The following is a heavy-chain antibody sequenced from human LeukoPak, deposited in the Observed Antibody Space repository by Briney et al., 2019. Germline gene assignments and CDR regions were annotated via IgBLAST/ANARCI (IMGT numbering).Heavy chain of an antibody. CDR3: AKRGYHYDSSGYYWLDY. D-gene: IGHD3-22*01. CDR2: ISGSGGST. CDR1: GFTFRSYA. V-gene: IGHV3-23*01. Sequence: PGGSLRLSCAASGFTFRSYAMTWVRQAPGKGLEWVSAISGSGGSTYYADSVKGRFTISRDNSKNTLYLQMNSLRAEDTAVYYCAKRGYHYDSSGYYWLDYWGQGTLVTVSS. J-gene: IGHJ4*02.